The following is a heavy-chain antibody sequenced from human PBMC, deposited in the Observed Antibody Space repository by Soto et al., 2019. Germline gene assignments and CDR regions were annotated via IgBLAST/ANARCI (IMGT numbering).Heavy chain of an antibody. V-gene: IGHV3-33*01. CDR2: VWFDGSDE. CDR3: ARDQSNYYFVS. D-gene: IGHD1-1*01. CDR1: GFTFSSYG. J-gene: IGHJ4*02. Sequence: QVRLVESGGGVVQPGRSLRLSCAASGFTFSSYGMHWVRQAPGKGLEWVAGVWFDGSDEYYADSVKGRFTISRDNSKNTLYLQMNSLRAEYTAVYYCARDQSNYYFVSWGQGTLVTVSS.